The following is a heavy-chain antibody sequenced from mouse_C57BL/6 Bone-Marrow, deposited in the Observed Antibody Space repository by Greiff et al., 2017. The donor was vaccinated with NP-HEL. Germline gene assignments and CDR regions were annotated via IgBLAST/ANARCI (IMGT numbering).Heavy chain of an antibody. CDR3: TRDTSNSWYFDV. V-gene: IGHV5-9-1*02. J-gene: IGHJ1*03. Sequence: EVHLVESGEGLVKPGGSLKLSCAASGFTFSSYAMSWVRQTPEKRLEWVAYISSGGDYIYYADTVKGRFTISRDNARNTLYLQMSSLKSEDTAMYYCTRDTSNSWYFDVWGTGTTVTVSS. D-gene: IGHD2-5*01. CDR2: ISSGGDYI. CDR1: GFTFSSYA.